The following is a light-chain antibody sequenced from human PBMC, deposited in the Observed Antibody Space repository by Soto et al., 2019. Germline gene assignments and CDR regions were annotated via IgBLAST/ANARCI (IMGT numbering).Light chain of an antibody. V-gene: IGKV1-5*01. Sequence: DIPVTQSPSTLSASVGDRVTITCGASQAPGDFLAWFQQKPGKAPRLLIYDASNLQTGVPRRFSGSRAGTDFSLTISGLQPDDYASYFCLQYDSYPYSFGQGTKVDIK. CDR2: DAS. CDR1: QAPGDF. CDR3: LQYDSYPYS. J-gene: IGKJ2*01.